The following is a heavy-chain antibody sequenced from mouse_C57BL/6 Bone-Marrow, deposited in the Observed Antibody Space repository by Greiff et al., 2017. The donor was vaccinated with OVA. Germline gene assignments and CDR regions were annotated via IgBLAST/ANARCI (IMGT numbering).Heavy chain of an antibody. CDR1: GFSINSDCY. V-gene: IGHV3-3*01. Sequence: DVQLQESGPSLVRPSQSLSLTCTVTGFSINSDCYWIWIRPFPGNKLEYIGYTIYSGITYSNPSLESRTYITRDTSKNQFSLKLSSVTTEDTATYYGARDGIGLLVSFDVGGTGTTVTVSS. CDR2: TIYSGIT. CDR3: ARDGIGLLVSFDV. D-gene: IGHD2-3*01. J-gene: IGHJ1*03.